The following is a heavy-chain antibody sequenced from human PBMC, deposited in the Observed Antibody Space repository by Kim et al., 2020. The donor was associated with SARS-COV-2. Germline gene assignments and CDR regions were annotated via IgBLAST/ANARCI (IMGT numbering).Heavy chain of an antibody. CDR2: IYYSGST. D-gene: IGHD6-19*01. J-gene: IGHJ5*02. CDR3: ARVASSIAVAVAFDP. CDR1: GGSISSYY. V-gene: IGHV4-59*01. Sequence: SETLSLTCTVSGGSISSYYWSWIRQPPGKGLDWIGYIYYSGSTNYNPSLKSRVTISVDTSKNQFSLKLSSVTAADTAVYYCARVASSIAVAVAFDPWGQGTLVTVSS.